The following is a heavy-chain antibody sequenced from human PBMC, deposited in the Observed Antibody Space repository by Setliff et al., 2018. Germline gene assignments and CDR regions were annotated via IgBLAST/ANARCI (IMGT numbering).Heavy chain of an antibody. CDR3: VRVPRLEWIMPTFDL. D-gene: IGHD3-3*01. CDR1: GYNFVSYG. V-gene: IGHV1-18*01. Sequence: VASVKVSCKASGYNFVSYGMSWVRQAPGQGLEWMGWISGYNGHTDYAQNVQGRVTMTIDTSTSTAYMEMRSLRPDDTAVYFCVRVPRLEWIMPTFDLWGQGTLVTVSS. J-gene: IGHJ4*02. CDR2: ISGYNGHT.